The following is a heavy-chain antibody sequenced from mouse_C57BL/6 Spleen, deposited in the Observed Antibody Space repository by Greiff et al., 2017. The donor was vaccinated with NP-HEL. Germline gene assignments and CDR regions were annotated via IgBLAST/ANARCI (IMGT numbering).Heavy chain of an antibody. CDR2: INPSTGGT. CDR1: GYSFTGYY. CDR3: ARAPPAQATSWFAY. J-gene: IGHJ3*01. Sequence: EVQLQQSGPELVKPGASVKISCKASGYSFTGYYMNWVKQSPEKSLEWIGEINPSTGGTNYNQKFKAKATLTVDKSSSTAYIPLNSLTSADSAVYYCARAPPAQATSWFAYGGQGTLVTVSA. D-gene: IGHD3-2*02. V-gene: IGHV1-42*01.